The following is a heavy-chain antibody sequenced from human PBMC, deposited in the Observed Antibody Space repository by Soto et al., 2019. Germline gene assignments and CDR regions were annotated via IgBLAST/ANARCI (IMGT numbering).Heavy chain of an antibody. Sequence: GGSLRLSCAASGFTFSSYAMSWVRQAPGKGLEWVSAISGSGGSTYYADSVKGRFTISRDNSKNTLYLQMNSLRAEDTAVYYCAKDRKGDSSGSNFDYWGQGTLVTVSS. D-gene: IGHD3-22*01. CDR3: AKDRKGDSSGSNFDY. CDR1: GFTFSSYA. V-gene: IGHV3-23*01. J-gene: IGHJ4*02. CDR2: ISGSGGST.